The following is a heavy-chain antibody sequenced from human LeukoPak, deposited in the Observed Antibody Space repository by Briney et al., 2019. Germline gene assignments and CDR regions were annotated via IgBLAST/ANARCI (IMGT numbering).Heavy chain of an antibody. CDR1: GGSISSSNW. V-gene: IGHV4-4*02. CDR2: IYHSGST. CDR3: ARQYYDILTGYSHFDY. J-gene: IGHJ4*02. Sequence: SGTLSLTCAVSGGSISSSNWWSWVRQPPGKGPEWIGEIYHSGSTNYNPSLKSRVTISVDKSKNQFSLKLSSVTAADTAVYYCARQYYDILTGYSHFDYWGQGTLVTVSS. D-gene: IGHD3-9*01.